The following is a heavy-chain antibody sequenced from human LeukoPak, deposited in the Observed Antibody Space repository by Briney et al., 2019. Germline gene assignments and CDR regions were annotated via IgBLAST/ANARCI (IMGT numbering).Heavy chain of an antibody. CDR3: ARSEDYCSGGSCYAH. J-gene: IGHJ4*02. CDR1: GFIFSTYS. D-gene: IGHD2-15*01. Sequence: GGSLRLSCATSGFIFSTYSLNWVRQAPGKGLEWVSSITGSSNFIYYADSVKGRFTISRDNAKNSLFLQMNSLRAEDTARYYCARSEDYCSGGSCYAHWGQGILVTVSS. V-gene: IGHV3-21*06. CDR2: ITGSSNFI.